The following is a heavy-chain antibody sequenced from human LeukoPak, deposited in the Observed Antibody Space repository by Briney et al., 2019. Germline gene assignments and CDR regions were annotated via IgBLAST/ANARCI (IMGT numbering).Heavy chain of an antibody. V-gene: IGHV4-59*01. CDR2: IYYSGST. CDR3: ARVRRGYSYGLDY. CDR1: GVSISSYY. J-gene: IGHJ4*02. D-gene: IGHD5-18*01. Sequence: SETLSLTCTVSGVSISSYYWSWIRQPPGKGLEWIGYIYYSGSTNYNPSLKSRVTISVDTSKNQFSLKLSSVTAADTAVYYCARVRRGYSYGLDYWGQGTLVTVSS.